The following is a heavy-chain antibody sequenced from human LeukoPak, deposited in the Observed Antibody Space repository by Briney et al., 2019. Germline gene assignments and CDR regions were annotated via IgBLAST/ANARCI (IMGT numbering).Heavy chain of an antibody. CDR1: GFTVSSNS. J-gene: IGHJ4*02. Sequence: GGSLRLSCTVSGFTVSSNSMSWVRQAPGKGLEWVSFIYTTGNTHNSDSVKGRFTISRDNSKNTLYLQMNSLRTEDTAVYYCAKLEQQHYYFDYWGQGTLVTVSS. V-gene: IGHV3-66*03. CDR3: AKLEQQHYYFDY. D-gene: IGHD6-13*01. CDR2: IYTTGNT.